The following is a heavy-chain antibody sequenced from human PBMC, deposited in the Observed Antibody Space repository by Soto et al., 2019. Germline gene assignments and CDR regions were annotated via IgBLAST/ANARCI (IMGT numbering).Heavy chain of an antibody. CDR2: ISSSSTI. CDR3: ARDYVPYYYDSSGYYYYYYGMDV. CDR1: GFTFSSYS. D-gene: IGHD3-22*01. Sequence: PGGSLRLSCAASGFTFSSYSMNWVRQAPGKGLEWVSYISSSSTIYYADSVKGRFTISRDNAKNSLYLQMNSLRDEDTAVYYCARDYVPYYYDSSGYYYYYYGMDVWGQGTTVTVSS. V-gene: IGHV3-48*02. J-gene: IGHJ6*02.